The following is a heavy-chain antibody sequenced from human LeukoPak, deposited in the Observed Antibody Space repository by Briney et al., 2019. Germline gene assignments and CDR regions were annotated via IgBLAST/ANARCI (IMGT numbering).Heavy chain of an antibody. Sequence: PGGSLRLSCGASGFTFSSYGMHWVRQAPGKGLEWVACIMEDGSVQKYVDSVRGRFTISRDNARSSLYLQMNSLRVEDTAVYYCAKDRIGGALEFWGQGTLATVSS. D-gene: IGHD4-23*01. CDR3: AKDRIGGALEF. J-gene: IGHJ4*02. CDR1: GFTFSSYG. CDR2: IMEDGSVQ. V-gene: IGHV3-7*01.